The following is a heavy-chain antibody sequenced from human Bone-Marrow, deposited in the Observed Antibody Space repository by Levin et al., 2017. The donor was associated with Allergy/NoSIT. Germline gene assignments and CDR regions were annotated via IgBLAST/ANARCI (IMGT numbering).Heavy chain of an antibody. CDR1: GFIFDDYA. CDR2: ISWDGGDT. V-gene: IGHV3-43*01. CDR3: AKGDSSGYPTSLDY. D-gene: IGHD3-22*01. J-gene: IGHJ4*02. Sequence: GGSLRLSCAASGFIFDDYAMYWVRQPPGKGLEWVCLISWDGGDTYYADSVEGRFTVSRDNSRNSLYLQMKSLTTEDTAFYYCAKGDSSGYPTSLDYWGQGTLVTVSS.